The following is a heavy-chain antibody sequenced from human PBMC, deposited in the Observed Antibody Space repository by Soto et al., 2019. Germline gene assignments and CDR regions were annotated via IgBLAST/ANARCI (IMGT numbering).Heavy chain of an antibody. CDR1: GYNFINYG. Sequence: ASVKVSCKXSGYNFINYGITWVRQAPGQGLEWMGWIRVHNGNTNYAQKLQGRVTMTTDTSTSTAYMELRSLRSDDTAVYYCVRDLDGSGSYYTDYWGPGTLVTVSS. CDR2: IRVHNGNT. V-gene: IGHV1-18*01. J-gene: IGHJ4*02. CDR3: VRDLDGSGSYYTDY. D-gene: IGHD3-10*01.